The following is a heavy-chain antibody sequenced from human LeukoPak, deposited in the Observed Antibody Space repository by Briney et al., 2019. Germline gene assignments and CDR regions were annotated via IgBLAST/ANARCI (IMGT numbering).Heavy chain of an antibody. CDR3: ARHGHQYSSSSTGFDY. V-gene: IGHV5-51*01. CDR2: IYPGDSDN. CDR1: GSSFTSYW. Sequence: GESLKISCKGSGSSFTSYWIGWVRQMPGKGLEGMGIIYPGDSDNRYSPSFQGQVPISADKSISTAYLQWNSLKASDTAMYYCARHGHQYSSSSTGFDYWGQGTLVTVSS. D-gene: IGHD6-13*01. J-gene: IGHJ4*02.